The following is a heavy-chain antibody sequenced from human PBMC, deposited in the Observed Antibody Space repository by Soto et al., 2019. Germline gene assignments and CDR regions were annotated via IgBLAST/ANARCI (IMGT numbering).Heavy chain of an antibody. CDR1: GFDFTTTW. CDR2: ISSSSSTI. Sequence: GGSLRLSCAASGFDFTTTWMNWVRLAPGKGLEWVSYISSSSSTIYYADSVKGRFTISRDNAKNSLYLQMNSLRDEDTAVYYCAREGGSLNWFDPWGQGTLVTSPQ. CDR3: AREGGSLNWFDP. V-gene: IGHV3-48*02. D-gene: IGHD1-26*01. J-gene: IGHJ5*02.